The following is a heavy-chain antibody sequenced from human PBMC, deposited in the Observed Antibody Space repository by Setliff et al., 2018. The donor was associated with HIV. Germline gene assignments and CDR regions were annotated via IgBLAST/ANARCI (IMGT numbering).Heavy chain of an antibody. V-gene: IGHV4-38-2*02. CDR3: ARVEGATPDAFDI. J-gene: IGHJ3*02. Sequence: SETLSLTCTVSGYSISSDYYWGWIRQPPGKGLEWIGSIYYSGSTYYNPSLKSRVTISVDTSKNQFSLKLSSVTAADTAVYYCARVEGATPDAFDIWGQGTMVTVSS. CDR2: IYYSGST. CDR1: GYSISSDYY. D-gene: IGHD1-26*01.